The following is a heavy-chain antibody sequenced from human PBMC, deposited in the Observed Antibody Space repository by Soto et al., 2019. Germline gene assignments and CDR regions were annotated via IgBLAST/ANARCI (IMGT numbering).Heavy chain of an antibody. CDR2: ISYDGSNK. CDR1: GFTFSSYA. CDR3: ARAAKRITIFGVVINDAFDI. V-gene: IGHV3-30-3*01. J-gene: IGHJ3*02. D-gene: IGHD3-3*01. Sequence: QVQLVESGGGVVQPGRSLRLSCAASGFTFSSYAMHWVRQAPGKGLEWVAVISYDGSNKYYADSVKGRFTISRDNYKNTLYLQMNSLRAEDTAVYYCARAAKRITIFGVVINDAFDIWGQGTMVTVSS.